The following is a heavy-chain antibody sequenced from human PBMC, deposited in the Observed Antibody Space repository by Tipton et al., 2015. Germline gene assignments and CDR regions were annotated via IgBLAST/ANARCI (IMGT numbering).Heavy chain of an antibody. CDR1: GGTFTTFP. Sequence: QVQLVQSGAEVKKPGSSVKVSCKASGGTFTTFPISWVRQAPGQGLEWMGGIIPIFSTTDYAQRFQGRVTITADESTNTAYMALSSLRSEDTAVYYCATGGDCGGDCYIYHFDYWGQGTLVTVSS. CDR2: IIPIFSTT. J-gene: IGHJ4*02. CDR3: ATGGDCGGDCYIYHFDY. D-gene: IGHD2-21*02. V-gene: IGHV1-69*01.